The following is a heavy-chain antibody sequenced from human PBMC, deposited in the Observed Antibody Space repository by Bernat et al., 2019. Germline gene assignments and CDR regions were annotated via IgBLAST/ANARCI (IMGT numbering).Heavy chain of an antibody. D-gene: IGHD4-23*01. V-gene: IGHV4-30-4*01. Sequence: QVQLQESGPGLVKPSQTLSLTCTVSGGSISSGDYYWSWIRQPPGKGLEWIGYIHYSGSTYYNPSLKSRVTISVDTSKNQFSLKLSYVTAAETAVYYCARVFYGGNSDNWFDPWGQGTLVTVSS. CDR1: GGSISSGDYY. CDR2: IHYSGST. J-gene: IGHJ5*02. CDR3: ARVFYGGNSDNWFDP.